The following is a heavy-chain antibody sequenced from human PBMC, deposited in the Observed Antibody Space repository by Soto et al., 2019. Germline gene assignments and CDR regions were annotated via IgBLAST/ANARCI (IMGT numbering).Heavy chain of an antibody. D-gene: IGHD6-13*01. CDR2: IYWDDDK. J-gene: IGHJ4*02. CDR3: AHTLAPRIFDY. Sequence: QITLKEAGPTLVKPTQTLTLTCSFSGFSLITSGVGVGWIRQPPGKALEWLALIYWDDDKGYSTSLKSRLTITKDTSKHQVVLTMTNMDPAETATYYCAHTLAPRIFDYWGQGTLVTVSS. CDR1: GFSLITSGVG. V-gene: IGHV2-5*02.